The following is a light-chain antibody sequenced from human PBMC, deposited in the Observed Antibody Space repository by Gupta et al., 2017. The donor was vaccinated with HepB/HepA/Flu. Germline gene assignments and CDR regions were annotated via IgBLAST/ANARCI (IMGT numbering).Light chain of an antibody. V-gene: IGLV2-14*03. J-gene: IGLJ2*01. CDR1: GTDVGGYNS. CDR3: NSYTSRTTVV. CDR2: DDT. Sequence: QSALTQPASVSGSPGQSITISCTGTGTDVGGYNSVSWYQQYPGKAPKLMIYDDTNRPSGVSNRFSGSKSGNTASLTISGLQAEDEADYYCNSYTSRTTVVFGGGTQLTVL.